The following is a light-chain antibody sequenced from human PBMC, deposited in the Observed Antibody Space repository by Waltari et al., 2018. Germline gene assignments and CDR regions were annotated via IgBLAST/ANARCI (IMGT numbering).Light chain of an antibody. J-gene: IGLJ1*01. CDR1: SSDVGTYNL. CDR2: EAT. CDR3: CSYATIGTLYV. Sequence: QSALTQPASVSGSPGQSITISCTGTSSDVGTYNLVSWYQQHPGEAPKLLIYEATKRPSGVSNRSSASKSGNTASLTISGLQVEDEADYDCCSYATIGTLYVFGTGTKVTVL. V-gene: IGLV2-23*01.